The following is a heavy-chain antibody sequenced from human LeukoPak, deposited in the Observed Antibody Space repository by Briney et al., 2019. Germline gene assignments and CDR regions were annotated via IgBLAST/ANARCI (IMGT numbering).Heavy chain of an antibody. D-gene: IGHD6-19*01. CDR2: IHYTGST. CDR1: GDSISGGRHY. CDR3: ARDASISAWSYFDY. V-gene: IGHV4-31*03. J-gene: IGHJ4*02. Sequence: SETLSLTCTVSGDSISGGRHYWSWIRQQPGKGLEWIGYIHYTGSTQNNPSLKSRATLSVDTSKNQFSLKLSSVTAADTAVYYCARDASISAWSYFDYWGQGTLVTVSS.